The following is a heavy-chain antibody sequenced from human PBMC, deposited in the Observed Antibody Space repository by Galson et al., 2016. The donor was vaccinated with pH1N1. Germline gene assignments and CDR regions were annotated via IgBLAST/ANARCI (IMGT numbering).Heavy chain of an antibody. D-gene: IGHD5-24*01. CDR3: ARDYKYLGPGDHFDY. J-gene: IGHJ4*02. V-gene: IGHV3-7*03. CDR1: GFTFSTYW. CDR2: IRRDGSVK. Sequence: SLRLSCAASGFTFSTYWMTWVRQAPGKGLEWVANIRRDGSVKNYVDSVKGRFTISRDNSQNTLYLQMNYLRAEDTAVYYCARDYKYLGPGDHFDYWGQGTQVTVSS.